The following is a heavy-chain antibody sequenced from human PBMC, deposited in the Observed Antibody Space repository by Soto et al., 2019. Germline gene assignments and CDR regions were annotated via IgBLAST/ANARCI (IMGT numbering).Heavy chain of an antibody. CDR3: AKHARSGGNRYCEHDY. Sequence: GGSLRLSCAASGFTFINYAMSWVRQAPGKGLEWVSVIGSSGGGTDYADSVRGRFTISRDNSQNTLFLEMNSLRDEDTAIYYCAKHARSGGNRYCEHDYGGQGTLVTVSS. V-gene: IGHV3-23*01. J-gene: IGHJ4*02. CDR2: IGSSGGGT. D-gene: IGHD2-15*01. CDR1: GFTFINYA.